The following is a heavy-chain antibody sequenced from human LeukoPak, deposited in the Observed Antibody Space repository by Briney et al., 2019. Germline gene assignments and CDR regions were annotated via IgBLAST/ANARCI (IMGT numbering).Heavy chain of an antibody. CDR2: ISGGDNNT. J-gene: IGHJ4*02. CDR1: GFTFSSSA. V-gene: IGHV3-23*01. Sequence: GGSLRLSCAASGFTFSSSAMSWVRQAPGKGLEWVSTISGGDNNTYYADSVKGRSTISRDNSKNTVYLQVNSLRADDTAVYYCAKSPYDHWGQGTLVTVSS. CDR3: AKSPYDH.